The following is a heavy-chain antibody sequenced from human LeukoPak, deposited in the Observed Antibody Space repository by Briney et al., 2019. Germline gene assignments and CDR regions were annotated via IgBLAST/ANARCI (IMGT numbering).Heavy chain of an antibody. V-gene: IGHV3-23*01. CDR1: GFMFKIHA. CDR3: ARGGGGLGV. CDR2: ISGDGGST. Sequence: HPGGSLRLSCAASGFMFKIHAMSWVRQAPGKGLEWVSTISGDGGSTYYADSVKGRFTISRDNSKNTLYLQMNSLRAEDTAVYYCARGGGGLGVWGQGTTVTVSS. J-gene: IGHJ6*02.